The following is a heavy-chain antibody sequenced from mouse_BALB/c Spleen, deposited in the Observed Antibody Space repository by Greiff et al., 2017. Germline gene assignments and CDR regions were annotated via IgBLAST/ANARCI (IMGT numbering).Heavy chain of an antibody. CDR3: TRTSMITTGFAY. J-gene: IGHJ3*01. CDR1: GYTFTDYE. Sequence: QVHVKQSGAELVRPGASVTLSCKASGYTFTDYEMHWVKQTPVHGLEWIGAIDPETGGTAYNQKFKGKATLTADKSSSTAYMELRSLTSEDSAVYYCTRTSMITTGFAYWGQGTLVTVSA. CDR2: IDPETGGT. V-gene: IGHV1-15*01. D-gene: IGHD2-4*01.